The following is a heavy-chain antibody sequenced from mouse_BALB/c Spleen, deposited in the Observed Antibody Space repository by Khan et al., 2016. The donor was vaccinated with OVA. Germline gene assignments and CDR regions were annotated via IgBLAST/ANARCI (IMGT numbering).Heavy chain of an antibody. V-gene: IGHV1-4*01. Sequence: VQLQESGAELARPGASVKMSCKTSGYTFTSYTIHWIKMRPGQGLEWIGYINPNNGYTNYNQKFKDKATLTADKSSTTAYMQLSSLTSDDSAVYTCVRDGANYRNVGYFAHWGLGTLVTVSA. D-gene: IGHD2-14*01. CDR1: GYTFTSYT. CDR2: INPNNGYT. J-gene: IGHJ3*01. CDR3: VRDGANYRNVGYFAH.